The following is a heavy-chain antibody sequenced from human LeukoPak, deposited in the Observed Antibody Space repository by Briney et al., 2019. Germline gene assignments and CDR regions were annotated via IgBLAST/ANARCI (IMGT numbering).Heavy chain of an antibody. CDR2: ISSSSSYK. CDR3: ASNYYGSGNLGY. J-gene: IGHJ4*02. CDR1: GFTFSTYS. D-gene: IGHD3-10*01. Sequence: GGSLRLSCAASGFTFSTYSMSWVRQAPGKGLEWVSSISSSSSYKYYADSVTGRFTISRDNAKNSLYLQMNSLRAEDTAVYYCASNYYGSGNLGYWGQGTLVTVSS. V-gene: IGHV3-21*01.